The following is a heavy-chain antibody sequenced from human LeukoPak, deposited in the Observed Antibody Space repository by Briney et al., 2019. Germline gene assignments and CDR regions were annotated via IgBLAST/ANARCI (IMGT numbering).Heavy chain of an antibody. CDR3: AKDGGSYSFDY. J-gene: IGHJ4*02. V-gene: IGHV3-30*18. D-gene: IGHD1-26*01. Sequence: GGSLRLSCAASGFNFSSYGMHWVRQAPGKGLEWVAVISYDGSNKYYADSVKGRFTISRDNSKNTLYLQMNSLRAEDTAVYYCAKDGGSYSFDYWGQGTLVTVSS. CDR2: ISYDGSNK. CDR1: GFNFSSYG.